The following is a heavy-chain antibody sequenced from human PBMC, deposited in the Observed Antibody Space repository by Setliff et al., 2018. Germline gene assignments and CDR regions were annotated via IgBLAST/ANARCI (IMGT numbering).Heavy chain of an antibody. CDR1: GGTFSSYA. Sequence: AASVKVSCKASGGTFSSYAISWVRQAPGQGLEWMGGIIPILGIANYAQKFQGRVTITADKSTSTAYMELSSLRSEDTVVYYCADFFYGSGSYYGGSGYWGQGTLVTVSS. CDR3: ADFFYGSGSYYGGSGY. D-gene: IGHD3-10*01. J-gene: IGHJ4*02. CDR2: IIPILGIA. V-gene: IGHV1-69*10.